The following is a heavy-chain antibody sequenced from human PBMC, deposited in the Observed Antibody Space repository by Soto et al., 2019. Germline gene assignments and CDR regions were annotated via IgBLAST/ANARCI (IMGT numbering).Heavy chain of an antibody. V-gene: IGHV3-30*18. CDR2: ISYDGSNK. D-gene: IGHD7-27*01. Sequence: QVQLVESGGGVVQPGRSLRLSCAASGFTFSSYGMHWVRQAPGKGLEWVAVISYDGSNKYYADSVTGRFPISRYNSKNTLYLQMNSLRAEDTAVYYCAKDLLGPGRAYGMDVWGQGTTVTVSS. CDR1: GFTFSSYG. J-gene: IGHJ6*02. CDR3: AKDLLGPGRAYGMDV.